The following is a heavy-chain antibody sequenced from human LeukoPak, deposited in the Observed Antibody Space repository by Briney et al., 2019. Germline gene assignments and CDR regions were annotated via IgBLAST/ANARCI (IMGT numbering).Heavy chain of an antibody. CDR2: ISYDGINK. CDR1: GFTFSNYD. V-gene: IGHV3-30*18. Sequence: GGSLRLSCAASGFTFSNYDMHWVRQAPGKGLEWVAVISYDGINKYYGDSVKGQFAISRDNSKNMLYLQMNSLRPEDTAVYYCAKSEEDAWSDAFDIWGQGTMVIVSS. CDR3: AKSEEDAWSDAFDI. D-gene: IGHD2-15*01. J-gene: IGHJ3*02.